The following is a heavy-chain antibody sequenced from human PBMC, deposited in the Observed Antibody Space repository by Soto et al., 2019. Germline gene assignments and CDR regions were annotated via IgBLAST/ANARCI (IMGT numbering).Heavy chain of an antibody. CDR2: IYYSGST. V-gene: IGHV4-61*05. J-gene: IGHJ5*02. Sequence: SETLSLTCTVSSGSISSTIYSWDWIRQPPGKGLEWIGYIYYSGSTNYNPSLKSRVTISVDTSKNQFSLKLTSVTAADTAVYYCARHTWGRQRGWFDPWGQGTLVTVSS. D-gene: IGHD2-2*01. CDR1: SGSISSTIYS. CDR3: ARHTWGRQRGWFDP.